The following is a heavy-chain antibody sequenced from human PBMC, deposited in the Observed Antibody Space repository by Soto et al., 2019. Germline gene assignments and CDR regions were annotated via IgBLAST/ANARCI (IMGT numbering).Heavy chain of an antibody. Sequence: GGSLRLSCAASGFTFSSYAMSWVRQAPGKGLEWVSAISGSGGSTYYADSVKGRFTISRDNSKNTLYLQMNSLRAEDTAVYYCAKALAYGPDRYWYFDLWGRGTLVTVSS. CDR2: ISGSGGST. J-gene: IGHJ2*01. V-gene: IGHV3-23*01. D-gene: IGHD3-16*01. CDR1: GFTFSSYA. CDR3: AKALAYGPDRYWYFDL.